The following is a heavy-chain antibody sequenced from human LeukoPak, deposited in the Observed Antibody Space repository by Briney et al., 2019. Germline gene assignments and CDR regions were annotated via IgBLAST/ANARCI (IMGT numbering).Heavy chain of an antibody. V-gene: IGHV1-18*01. CDR1: GYTFTSYG. Sequence: ASVNVSCKASGYTFTSYGISWVRQAPGQGLEWMGWISAYNGNTNYAQKLQGRVTMTTDTSTSTAYMELRSLRSDDTAVYYCASTLYGSGSTYLDYWGQGTLVTVSS. J-gene: IGHJ4*02. CDR3: ASTLYGSGSTYLDY. CDR2: ISAYNGNT. D-gene: IGHD3-10*01.